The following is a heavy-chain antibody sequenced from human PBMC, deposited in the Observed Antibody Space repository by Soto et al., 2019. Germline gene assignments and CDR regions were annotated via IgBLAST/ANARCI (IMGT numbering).Heavy chain of an antibody. V-gene: IGHV3-23*01. CDR3: ARTSNGRITNWFDP. Sequence: GGSLRLSCAASGFTFSSYAMSWVRQAPGKGLEWVSAISGSGGSTYYADSVKGRFTISRDNSKNTLYLQMNSLRAEDTAVYYCARTSNGRITNWFDPWGQGTLVTVSS. CDR1: GFTFSSYA. J-gene: IGHJ5*02. CDR2: ISGSGGST. D-gene: IGHD1-20*01.